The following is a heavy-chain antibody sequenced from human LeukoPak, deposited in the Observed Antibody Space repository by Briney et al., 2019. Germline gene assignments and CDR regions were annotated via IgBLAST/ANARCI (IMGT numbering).Heavy chain of an antibody. CDR3: ARLSSSSSRRMGMDV. CDR2: INHSGST. D-gene: IGHD6-13*01. CDR1: GGSFSGYY. Sequence: SETLSLTCAVYGGSFSGYYWSWIRQPPGKGLEGIGEINHSGSTNYNPSLKSRVTISVDTSKNQFSLKLSSVTAADTAVYYCARLSSSSSRRMGMDVWGQGTTVTVSS. J-gene: IGHJ6*02. V-gene: IGHV4-34*01.